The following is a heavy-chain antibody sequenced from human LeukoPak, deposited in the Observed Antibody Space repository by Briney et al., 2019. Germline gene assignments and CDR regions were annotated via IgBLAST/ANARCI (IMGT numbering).Heavy chain of an antibody. CDR1: GFTFSSYS. CDR3: VRGQWVENYFDY. Sequence: PGGSLRLSCAASGFTFSSYSMNWVRQAPGKGLEWVSSISSSSSYIYYADSVKGRFTISRDNAKNSLYLQMNSLRVEDTAVYYCVRGQWVENYFDYWGQGTLVTVSS. CDR2: ISSSSSYI. D-gene: IGHD6-19*01. J-gene: IGHJ4*02. V-gene: IGHV3-21*01.